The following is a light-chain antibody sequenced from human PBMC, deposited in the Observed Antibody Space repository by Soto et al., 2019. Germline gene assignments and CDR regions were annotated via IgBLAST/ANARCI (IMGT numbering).Light chain of an antibody. V-gene: IGKV1-39*01. CDR3: QQSYSTPLT. CDR1: QSINTF. Sequence: DIQMTQSPSSLSASVGDRVTITCRTSQSINTFLHWYQQKRGTAPKLLIYAASSLQSGVPSRFSGSGSGTDFTLTISSLQPEDFATYYCQQSYSTPLTFGGGTKVDI. CDR2: AAS. J-gene: IGKJ4*01.